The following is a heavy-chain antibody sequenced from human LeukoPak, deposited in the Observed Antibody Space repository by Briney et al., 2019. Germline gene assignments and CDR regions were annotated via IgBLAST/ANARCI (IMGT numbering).Heavy chain of an antibody. J-gene: IGHJ6*02. CDR2: INHSGST. D-gene: IGHD3-3*02. CDR1: GGSFSGYY. V-gene: IGHV4-34*01. Sequence: PSETLSLTCAVYGGSFSGYYWSWIRQPPGKGLERIGEINHSGSTNYNPSLKSRVTISVDTSKNQFSLKLSSVTAADTAVYYCASAFDYYYGMDVWGQGTTVTVSS. CDR3: ASAFDYYYGMDV.